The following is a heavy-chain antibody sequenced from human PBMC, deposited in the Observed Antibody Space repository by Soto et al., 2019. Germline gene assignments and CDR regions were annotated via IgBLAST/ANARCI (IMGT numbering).Heavy chain of an antibody. D-gene: IGHD1-20*01. Sequence: QVQLRESGPGLLKPSQTLSLTCTVSGGYIRSGGYNWIWIRQLPGKGLEWIGYIFHTGNTYYNPSLKSRVTISVDTSQNQFSLRLSSVTAADTALYYCARDLWTLITPAQWGQGVLVTVSS. V-gene: IGHV4-31*03. CDR3: ARDLWTLITPAQ. CDR1: GGYIRSGGYN. J-gene: IGHJ1*01. CDR2: IFHTGNT.